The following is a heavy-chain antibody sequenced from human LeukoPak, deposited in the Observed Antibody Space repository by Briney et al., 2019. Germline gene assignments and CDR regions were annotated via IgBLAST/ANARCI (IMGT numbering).Heavy chain of an antibody. V-gene: IGHV3-23*01. CDR1: GFTFSSYA. J-gene: IGHJ4*02. D-gene: IGHD3-22*01. CDR3: AKDRDYDSSGYPRYYFDY. CDR2: ISGSGGST. Sequence: GGSLRLSCAASGFTFSSYAMSWVRQAPGKGLEWVSAISGSGGSTYYADSVKGRFTISRDNSKNTLYLQMNSLRAEDTAVYYCAKDRDYDSSGYPRYYFDYWGQGTLVTVSS.